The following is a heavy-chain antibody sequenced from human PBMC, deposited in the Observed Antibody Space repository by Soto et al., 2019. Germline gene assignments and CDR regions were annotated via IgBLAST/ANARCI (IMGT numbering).Heavy chain of an antibody. CDR1: GFSLSTSGVG. CDR2: IYWDDDK. CDR3: AHVYGGYDNFDY. V-gene: IGHV2-5*02. D-gene: IGHD5-12*01. J-gene: IGHJ4*02. Sequence: QITLKESGPTLVKPTQTLTLNCTFSGFSLSTSGVGVGWIRQPPGKALEWLALIYWDDDKRYSPSLKSRLTITKDTSKNQVVLTMTNMDPVDTATYYCAHVYGGYDNFDYWGQGTLVTVSS.